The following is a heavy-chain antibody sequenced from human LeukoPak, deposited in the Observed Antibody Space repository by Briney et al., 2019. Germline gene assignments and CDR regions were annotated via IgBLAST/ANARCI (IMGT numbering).Heavy chain of an antibody. CDR1: GGTFSSYA. V-gene: IGHV1-69*13. Sequence: SVKVSCKASGGTFSSYAISWVRQAPGQGLEWMGGIIPIFGTANYAQKFQGRGTITADESTSTAYMELSSLRSEDTAVYYCARTDTAMVTYDPGSPFDPWGQGTLVTVSS. CDR2: IIPIFGTA. CDR3: ARTDTAMVTYDPGSPFDP. J-gene: IGHJ5*02. D-gene: IGHD5-18*01.